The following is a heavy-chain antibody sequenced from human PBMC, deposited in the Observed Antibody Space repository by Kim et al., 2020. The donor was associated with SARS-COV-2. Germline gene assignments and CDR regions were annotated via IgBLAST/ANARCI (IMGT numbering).Heavy chain of an antibody. J-gene: IGHJ5*02. CDR1: GDSVSSNSAA. Sequence: SQTLSLTCAISGDSVSSNSAAWNWTRQSPSRGLEWLGRTYYRSKWYNDYAVSVKSRITINPDTSKNHFSLQLNSVTPEDTAVYYCARVSWSIAAAGSPGLNNWFDPWGQGTLVTVSS. CDR2: TYYRSKWYN. D-gene: IGHD6-13*01. V-gene: IGHV6-1*01. CDR3: ARVSWSIAAAGSPGLNNWFDP.